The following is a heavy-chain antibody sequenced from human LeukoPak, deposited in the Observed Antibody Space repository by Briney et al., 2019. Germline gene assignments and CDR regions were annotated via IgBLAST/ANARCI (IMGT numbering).Heavy chain of an antibody. CDR3: ARDGIAVAGTNWFDP. CDR2: ISAYNGNT. CDR1: GYTFTSYG. D-gene: IGHD6-19*01. V-gene: IGHV1-18*01. J-gene: IGHJ5*02. Sequence: ASVKVSCKASGYTFTSYGISWVRQAPGQGLEWMGWISAYNGNTNYAQKLQGRVTMTTDTSTSTAHMELRSLRSDDAAVYYCARDGIAVAGTNWFDPWGQGTLVTVSS.